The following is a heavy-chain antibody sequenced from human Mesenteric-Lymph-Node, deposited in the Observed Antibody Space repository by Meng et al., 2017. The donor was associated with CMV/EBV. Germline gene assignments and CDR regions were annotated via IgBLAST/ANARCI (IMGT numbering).Heavy chain of an antibody. J-gene: IGHJ6*02. D-gene: IGHD4-11*01. Sequence: SETLSLTCTVSGGSISGSTYYWGWIRQPPGKGLEWIGNIYYTGSTKYNPSLKSRVTISVDTSKNQFSLKLSSVTAADTAVYYCARGRTTVTTFYYYYGMDVWGQGTTVTVSS. CDR1: GGSISGSTYY. CDR2: IYYTGST. V-gene: IGHV4-39*07. CDR3: ARGRTTVTTFYYYYGMDV.